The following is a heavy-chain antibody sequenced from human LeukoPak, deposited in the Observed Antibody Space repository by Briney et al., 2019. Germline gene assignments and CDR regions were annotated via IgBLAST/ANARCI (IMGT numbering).Heavy chain of an antibody. V-gene: IGHV1-2*02. CDR3: ARDGDHGDYGMDV. CDR1: GYTFTGYY. J-gene: IGHJ6*02. CDR2: INPNSRGT. Sequence: ASVKVSCKASGYTFTGYYMHWVRQAPGQGLEWMGWINPNSRGTNYAQKFQGRVTMTRDTSISTAYMELSRLRSDDTAVYYCARDGDHGDYGMDVWGQGTTVTVSS. D-gene: IGHD4-17*01.